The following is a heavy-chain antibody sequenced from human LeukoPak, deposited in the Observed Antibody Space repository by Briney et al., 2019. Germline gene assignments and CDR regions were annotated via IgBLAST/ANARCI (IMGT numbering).Heavy chain of an antibody. CDR2: MNPNSGNT. Sequence: ASVKDPCKASGYTFTNYDINWVRQATGQGLEWMGWMNPNSGNTGYAQRFEGRIIMTSDTSISTAYLELSSLRSEDTAVYYCASELRWQPHWGQGTLVTVSS. V-gene: IGHV1-8*01. CDR1: GYTFTNYD. CDR3: ASELRWQPH. J-gene: IGHJ4*02. D-gene: IGHD4-23*01.